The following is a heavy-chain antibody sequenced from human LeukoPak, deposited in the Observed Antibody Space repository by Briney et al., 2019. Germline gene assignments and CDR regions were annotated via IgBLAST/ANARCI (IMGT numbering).Heavy chain of an antibody. CDR2: ISRSSSFI. J-gene: IGHJ5*02. Sequence: GGSLRLSCAASGFTFSSYSMNWVRQAPGKGLEWVSSISRSSSFIYYADSVKGRFTISRDNAKNSLYLQMNSLRAEDTAVYYCARELGYGSGSFNWFDPWGQGTLVTVSS. CDR1: GFTFSSYS. D-gene: IGHD3-10*01. V-gene: IGHV3-21*01. CDR3: ARELGYGSGSFNWFDP.